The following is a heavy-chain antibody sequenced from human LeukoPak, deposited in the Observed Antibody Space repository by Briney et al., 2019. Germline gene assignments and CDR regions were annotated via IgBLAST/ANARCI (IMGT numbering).Heavy chain of an antibody. J-gene: IGHJ3*02. CDR2: MGVSGDNV. D-gene: IGHD4-17*01. V-gene: IGHV3-23*01. CDR1: GFTFRAYG. CDR3: AKDPNGDYVGAFDT. Sequence: GGSLRLSCAASGFTFRAYGVTWVRQAPGKGLERVSSMGVSGDNVHYADSVKGRFAISRNNSKNTPYLQTNSLRAEDAAVYYCAKDPNGDYVGAFDTWGQGTMVIVSS.